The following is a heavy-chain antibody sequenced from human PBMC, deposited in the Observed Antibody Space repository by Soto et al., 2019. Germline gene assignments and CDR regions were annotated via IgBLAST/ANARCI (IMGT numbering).Heavy chain of an antibody. CDR1: GFKFSGYC. CDR2: IKHDTSEA. V-gene: IGHV3-7*01. CDR3: PRNSLLFSVAYRPSPFHC. J-gene: IGHJ4*01. D-gene: IGHD3-10*02. Sequence: GGSLTLSCAASGFKFSGYCMSWVRQAPGPGLEWVGNIKHDTSEAHYADSVKGRFTITRENIKTILFLQRNGLRSDDTASYYCPRNSLLFSVAYRPSPFHCWGLGTLVTVSP.